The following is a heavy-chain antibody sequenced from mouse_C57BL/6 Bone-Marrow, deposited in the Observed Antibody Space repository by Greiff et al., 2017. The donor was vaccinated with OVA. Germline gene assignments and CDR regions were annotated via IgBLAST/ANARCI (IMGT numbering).Heavy chain of an antibody. CDR3: ARVGRLRPWYFDV. Sequence: EVHLVESVPCLFLPPGSPILPSPLSSFPFSSSSTFFFRHTPEKRLEWVATISDGGSYTYSPDNVKGRFTISRDNAKNTLYLQMSHLKSEDTAMYYCARVGRLRPWYFDVWGTGTTVTVSS. J-gene: IGHJ1*03. CDR1: SFPFSSSS. CDR2: ISDGGSYT. V-gene: IGHV5-4*01. D-gene: IGHD2-4*01.